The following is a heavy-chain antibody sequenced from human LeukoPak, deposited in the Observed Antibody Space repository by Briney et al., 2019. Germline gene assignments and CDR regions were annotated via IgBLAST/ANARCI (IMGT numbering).Heavy chain of an antibody. CDR3: ASLTFGPDY. Sequence: GGSLRLSCEASGFTFNTYWMPWVRQAPGKGLVWVAGTNTDGTWTNYADSVTGRFTISRDNVKSMLYLQMNSLRAEDTAVYYCASLTFGPDYWGQGTLVTVSS. D-gene: IGHD3-16*01. CDR2: TNTDGTWT. CDR1: GFTFNTYW. V-gene: IGHV3-74*01. J-gene: IGHJ4*02.